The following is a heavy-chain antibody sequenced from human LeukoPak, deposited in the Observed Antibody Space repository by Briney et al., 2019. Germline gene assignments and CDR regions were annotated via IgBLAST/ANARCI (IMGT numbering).Heavy chain of an antibody. Sequence: SETLSLTCTVSGGSFNNYYWNWIRQPAGKGLEWIGRIYSSGSTDYNPSLKSRVTMSVDTSKNQFSLNLTSVTAADSAVYYCARARGRLLLIDYWGQGTLVTVSS. D-gene: IGHD2-15*01. V-gene: IGHV4-4*07. CDR3: ARARGRLLLIDY. CDR1: GGSFNNYY. CDR2: IYSSGST. J-gene: IGHJ4*02.